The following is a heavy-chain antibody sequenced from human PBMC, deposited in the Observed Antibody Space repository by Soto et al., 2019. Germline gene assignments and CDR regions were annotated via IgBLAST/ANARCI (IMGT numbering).Heavy chain of an antibody. V-gene: IGHV1-46*01. D-gene: IGHD3-3*01. J-gene: IGHJ5*02. CDR1: GYTFTSYY. CDR3: AREGGSYDFWSGFVGFDP. CDR2: INPSGGST. Sequence: ASVKVSCKASGYTFTSYYMHWVRQAPGQGLEWMGIINPSGGSTSYAQKFQGRVTMTRDTSTSTVYTELSSLRSEDTAVYYCAREGGSYDFWSGFVGFDPWGQGNLVTVSS.